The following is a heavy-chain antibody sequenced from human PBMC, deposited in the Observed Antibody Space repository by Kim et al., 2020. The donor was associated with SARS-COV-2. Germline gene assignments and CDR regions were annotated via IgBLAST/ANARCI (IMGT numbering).Heavy chain of an antibody. CDR3: ACSVSWSYR. CDR2: GST. D-gene: IGHD1-26*01. Sequence: GSTDYNPAHKSRVNISVDTSRNPFALKLSSVTAADTAVYYCACSVSWSYRWGQGTLVTVSS. J-gene: IGHJ5*02. V-gene: IGHV4-59*01.